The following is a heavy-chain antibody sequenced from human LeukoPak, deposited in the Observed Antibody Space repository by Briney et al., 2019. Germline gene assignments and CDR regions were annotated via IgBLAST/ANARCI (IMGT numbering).Heavy chain of an antibody. CDR1: GFTFSSYS. J-gene: IGHJ4*02. Sequence: GGSLRLSCAASGFTFSSYSMNWVRQAPGKGLEWVSAISGDSRYIYYADSVRGRFTISRDTSKNTLYLQMNSLRAEDTAVYYCASAAPISEYTYAYDYWGQGTLVTVSS. CDR3: ASAAPISEYTYAYDY. V-gene: IGHV3-21*04. D-gene: IGHD5-18*01. CDR2: ISGDSRYI.